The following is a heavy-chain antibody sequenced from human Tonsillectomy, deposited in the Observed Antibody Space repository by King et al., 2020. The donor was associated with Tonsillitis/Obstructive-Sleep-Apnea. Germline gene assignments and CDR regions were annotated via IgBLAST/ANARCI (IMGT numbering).Heavy chain of an antibody. CDR3: VRDMVLEAVGYAFDI. J-gene: IGHJ3*02. D-gene: IGHD2-8*01. Sequence: QLQESGPGLVMPSETLSLTCTVSAGSISNYYWSWIRQPPGKGLEWIGYIYYSGSTNSNPSLKSRVTISVDTSKNQFSLKLSSVTAADTAVYYCVRDMVLEAVGYAFDIWGQGTMVTVSS. CDR2: IYYSGST. CDR1: AGSISNYY. V-gene: IGHV4-59*01.